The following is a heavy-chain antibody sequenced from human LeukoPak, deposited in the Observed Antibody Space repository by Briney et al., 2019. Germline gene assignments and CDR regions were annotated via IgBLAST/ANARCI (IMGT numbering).Heavy chain of an antibody. D-gene: IGHD1-26*01. J-gene: IGHJ4*02. CDR1: AFSLNAYN. CDR2: ISYTGTYI. CDR3: VRDRGAYRPIDY. Sequence: PGGSLRLSCAASAFSLNAYNMNWVRQAPGKGLEWVSSISYTGTYIHYADSVKGRFTISRDNAQNSLYLQMNSLRAEDTAIYYCVRDRGAYRPIDYWGQGTLVTVSS. V-gene: IGHV3-21*04.